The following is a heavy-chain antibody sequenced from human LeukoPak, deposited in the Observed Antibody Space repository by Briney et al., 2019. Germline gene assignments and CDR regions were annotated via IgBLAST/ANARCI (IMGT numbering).Heavy chain of an antibody. CDR1: GGSISSSSYY. J-gene: IGHJ4*02. CDR3: AREYYGAYFDY. V-gene: IGHV4-39*07. Sequence: PSETLSLTCTVSGGSISSSSYYWGWIRQPPGKGLEWIGSIYYSGSTYYNPSLKSRVTISVDTSKNQFSLKLSSVTAADTAVYYCAREYYGAYFDYWGQGTLVTVSS. D-gene: IGHD3-3*01. CDR2: IYYSGST.